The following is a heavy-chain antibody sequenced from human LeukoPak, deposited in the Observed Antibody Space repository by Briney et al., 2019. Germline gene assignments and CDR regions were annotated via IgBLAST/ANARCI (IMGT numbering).Heavy chain of an antibody. J-gene: IGHJ4*02. CDR3: ARLTTCDY. V-gene: IGHV3-48*03. D-gene: IGHD4/OR15-4a*01. CDR1: GFTCNTYE. CDR2: ISSGGSTK. Sequence: PGGSLRLSCAASGFTCNTYEMNWVRQAPGKGREWVSNISSGGSTKYYADSVKGRFTISRDNAKNSLYLRMNSLRAEDTAFYYCARLTTCDYWGQGTLVTVSS.